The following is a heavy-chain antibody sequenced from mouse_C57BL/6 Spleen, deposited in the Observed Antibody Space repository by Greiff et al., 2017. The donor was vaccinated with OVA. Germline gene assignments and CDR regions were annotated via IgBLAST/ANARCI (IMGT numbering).Heavy chain of an antibody. CDR1: GYTFTSYW. CDR2: INPSNGGT. V-gene: IGHV1-53*01. D-gene: IGHD1-1*01. J-gene: IGHJ3*01. CDR3: AREGDYYGSRVWFAY. Sequence: QVQLQQPGTELVKPGASVKLSCKASGYTFTSYWMHWVQQSPGQGLEWIGNINPSNGGTTYNEKFKSKATLTVDKSSSTAYMQLSSLTSEDSAVYYCAREGDYYGSRVWFAYWGQGTLVTVSA.